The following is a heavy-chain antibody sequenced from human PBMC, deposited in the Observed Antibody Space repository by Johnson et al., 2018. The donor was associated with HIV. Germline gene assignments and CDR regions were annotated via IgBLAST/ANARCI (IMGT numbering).Heavy chain of an antibody. Sequence: VQLVESGGCVVQPGRSLRLSCAASGFTFDDYGMSWVRQAPGQGLAWVSGIYWNVCSIGYADSVKGRFTISRDNAKNTLYLHMNSLRAEDTAVYYCAREVDGFDIWGQGTMVTVSS. J-gene: IGHJ3*02. CDR1: GFTFDDYG. CDR3: AREVDGFDI. CDR2: IYWNVCSI. V-gene: IGHV3-20*04.